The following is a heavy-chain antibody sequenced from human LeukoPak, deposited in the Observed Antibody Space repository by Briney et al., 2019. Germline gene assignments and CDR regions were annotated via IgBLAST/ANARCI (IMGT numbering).Heavy chain of an antibody. CDR3: ASGGEYSGRSWFDY. V-gene: IGHV1-69*02. CDR1: GGTFSSYT. D-gene: IGHD1-26*01. J-gene: IGHJ4*02. CDR2: IIPILGIA. Sequence: ASVKVSCKASGGTFSSYTISWVRQAPGQGLEWMGRIIPILGIANYAQKFQGRVTITAGKSTSTAYMELRSLGSEDTAVYYCASGGEYSGRSWFDYWGQGALVSVCS.